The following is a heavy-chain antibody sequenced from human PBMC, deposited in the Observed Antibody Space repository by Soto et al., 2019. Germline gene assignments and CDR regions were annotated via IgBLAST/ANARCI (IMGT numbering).Heavy chain of an antibody. CDR3: ARGRTYSLVKAYYYYYGMDV. CDR1: GYSISSGYY. CDR2: IYHSGST. D-gene: IGHD2-21*01. V-gene: IGHV4-38-2*02. J-gene: IGHJ6*02. Sequence: SDTLSLTWSVSGYSISSGYYWGLIRQPPLKGLEWIGSIYHSGSTYYNPSLKSRVTISVDTSKNQFSLKLSSVTAADTAVYYCARGRTYSLVKAYYYYYGMDVWGQGNTVTGSS.